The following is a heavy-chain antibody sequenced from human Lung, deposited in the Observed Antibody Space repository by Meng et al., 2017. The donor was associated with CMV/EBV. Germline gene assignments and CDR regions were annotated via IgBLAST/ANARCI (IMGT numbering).Heavy chain of an antibody. Sequence: GESLKISCAASGFTFSSYAMHWVRQAPGKGLEWVAVISYNGSNKYYADSVKGRFTISRDNSKNTLYLQMNSLRAKDTAVYFCARDSGGSGSYSHADYYYDMDVXGQGXTVTVSS. J-gene: IGHJ6*02. CDR2: ISYNGSNK. V-gene: IGHV3-30-3*01. CDR1: GFTFSSYA. CDR3: ARDSGGSGSYSHADYYYDMDV. D-gene: IGHD6-25*01.